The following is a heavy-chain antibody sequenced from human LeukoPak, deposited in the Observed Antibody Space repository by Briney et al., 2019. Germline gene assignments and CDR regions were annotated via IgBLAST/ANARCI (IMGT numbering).Heavy chain of an antibody. V-gene: IGHV3-7*01. CDR1: GFTLSNHW. CDR2: IKQDGSEK. D-gene: IGHD5-24*01. CDR3: GTGWAIDF. J-gene: IGHJ4*02. Sequence: GGSLRLSCAASGFTLSNHWMTWVRQAPGKGLECVAIIKQDGSEKYYVDSVKGRFTTSRDNAKNSLYLQMNSLRAEDTAVYYCGTGWAIDFWGQGTLVTVSS.